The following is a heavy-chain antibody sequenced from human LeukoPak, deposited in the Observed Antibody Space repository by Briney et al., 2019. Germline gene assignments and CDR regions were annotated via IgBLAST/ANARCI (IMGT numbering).Heavy chain of an antibody. D-gene: IGHD6-6*01. CDR2: IRYDGTEK. Sequence: PGGSLRLSCAASGFTFSSYGMHWVRQAPGKGLEWVAFIRYDGTEKYYADSVKGRFTISRDNSKNTLHLQISSLRPEDTAVYYCARVVIAARPHWFDPWGQGTLVTVSS. J-gene: IGHJ5*02. CDR3: ARVVIAARPHWFDP. CDR1: GFTFSSYG. V-gene: IGHV3-30*02.